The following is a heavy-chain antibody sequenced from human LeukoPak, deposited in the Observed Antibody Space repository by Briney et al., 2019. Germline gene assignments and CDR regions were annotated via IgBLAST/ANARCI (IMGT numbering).Heavy chain of an antibody. CDR2: ISGSGDFT. D-gene: IGHD2-8*01. CDR1: EFTFSSYA. J-gene: IGHJ3*02. Sequence: PGGSLRLSCAASEFTFSSYAMSWVRQAPGKGLQWVSSISGSGDFTYYADSVKGRFTISRDNAKNSLYLQMNSLRAEDTAVYYCARDVLVGYCTNGVCSSYAFDIWGQGTMVTVSS. V-gene: IGHV3-23*01. CDR3: ARDVLVGYCTNGVCSSYAFDI.